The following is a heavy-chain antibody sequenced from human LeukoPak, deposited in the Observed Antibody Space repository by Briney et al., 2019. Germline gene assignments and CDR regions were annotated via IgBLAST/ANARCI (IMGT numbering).Heavy chain of an antibody. J-gene: IGHJ4*02. CDR1: GFTFSNAW. CDR2: IKSKTDGGTT. D-gene: IGHD3-10*01. V-gene: IGHV3-15*01. Sequence: GGSLRLSCAASGFTFSNAWMSWVRQAPGKGLEWVGRIKSKTDGGTTDYAAPVKGRFTISRDDSKNTLYLQMNSLKTEDTAVYYCTTEYPFGELLRPFDYWGQGTLVTVSS. CDR3: TTEYPFGELLRPFDY.